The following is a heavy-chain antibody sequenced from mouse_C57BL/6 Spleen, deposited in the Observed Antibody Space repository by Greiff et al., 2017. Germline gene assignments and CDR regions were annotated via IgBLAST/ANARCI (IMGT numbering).Heavy chain of an antibody. J-gene: IGHJ3*01. D-gene: IGHD2-4*01. V-gene: IGHV5-9*01. CDR1: GFTFSSYT. Sequence: EVKLMESGGGLVKPGGSLKLSCAASGFTFSSYTMSWVRQTPEKRLEWVATISGGGGNTYYPDSVKGRFTISRDNAKNTLYLQMSSLRSEDTALYYCARLYDYDGGFAYWGQGTLVTVSA. CDR2: ISGGGGNT. CDR3: ARLYDYDGGFAY.